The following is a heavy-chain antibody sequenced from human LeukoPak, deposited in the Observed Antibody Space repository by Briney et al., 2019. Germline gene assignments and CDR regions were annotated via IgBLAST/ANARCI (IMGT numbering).Heavy chain of an antibody. CDR2: IWYDGSNK. V-gene: IGHV3-33*01. Sequence: HPGGSLRLSCAASGFTFSSYGMHWVRQAPGKGLEWVAVIWYDGSNKYYADSVKGRFTISRDNSKNTLYLQMNSLRAEDTAVYYCARARGPGGNRGVYFDYWGQGTLVTVSS. CDR1: GFTFSSYG. J-gene: IGHJ4*02. CDR3: ARARGPGGNRGVYFDY. D-gene: IGHD4-23*01.